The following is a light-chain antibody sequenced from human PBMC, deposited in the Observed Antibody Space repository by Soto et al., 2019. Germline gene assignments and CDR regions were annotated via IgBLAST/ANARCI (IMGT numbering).Light chain of an antibody. CDR1: QSVSSN. J-gene: IGKJ4*01. Sequence: EIVVTQSPATLSVSPWERATLSCMASQSVSSNLAWYQQKPGQAPRLLIYGASSRATGIPARFSGSGSGTEFTPTISSLQPEDFAVYYCQQDNSWPLTFGGGTKVDI. CDR2: GAS. CDR3: QQDNSWPLT. V-gene: IGKV3-15*01.